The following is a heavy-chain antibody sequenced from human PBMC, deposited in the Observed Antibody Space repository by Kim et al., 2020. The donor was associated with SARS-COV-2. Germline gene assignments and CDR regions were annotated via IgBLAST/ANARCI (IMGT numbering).Heavy chain of an antibody. V-gene: IGHV4-39*01. D-gene: IGHD6-19*01. J-gene: IGHJ6*02. CDR2: IYYSGST. CDR3: ARHFDSSGWYGLEYYYYYYGMDV. Sequence: SETLSLTCTVSGGSISSSSYYWGWIRQPPGKGLEWIGSIYYSGSTYYNPSLKSRVTISVDTSKNQFSLKLSSVTAADTAVYYCARHFDSSGWYGLEYYYYYYGMDVWGQGTTVTVSS. CDR1: GGSISSSSYY.